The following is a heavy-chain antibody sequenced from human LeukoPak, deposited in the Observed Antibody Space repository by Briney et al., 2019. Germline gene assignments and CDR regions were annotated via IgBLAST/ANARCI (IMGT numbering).Heavy chain of an antibody. CDR3: ARDDYGDYGYALPTSHDASDI. CDR1: GYTFTSYG. CDR2: ISAYNGNT. V-gene: IGHV1-18*01. Sequence: ASVKVSCKASGYTFTSYGISWVRQAPGQGLEWMGWISAYNGNTNYAQKLQGRVTMTTDTSTSTAYMELRSLRSDDTAVYYCARDDYGDYGYALPTSHDASDIWGQGTMVTVSS. J-gene: IGHJ3*02. D-gene: IGHD4-17*01.